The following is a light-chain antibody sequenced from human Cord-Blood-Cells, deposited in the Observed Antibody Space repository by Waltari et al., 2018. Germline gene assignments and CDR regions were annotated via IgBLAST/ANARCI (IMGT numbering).Light chain of an antibody. V-gene: IGKV1-5*01. CDR3: QQYNSFT. J-gene: IGKJ4*01. CDR2: DAS. Sequence: DIQMTQSPSTLSASVGDRVTITCRASQSISSWLAWYQPKPGKAPKLLIYDASSLESGVPSRFSGSGSGTEFTLTISSLQPDDFATYYCQQYNSFTFGGGTKVEIK. CDR1: QSISSW.